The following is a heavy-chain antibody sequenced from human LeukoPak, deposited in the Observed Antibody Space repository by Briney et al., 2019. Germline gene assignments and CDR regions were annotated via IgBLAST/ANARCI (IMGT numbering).Heavy chain of an antibody. J-gene: IGHJ4*02. CDR1: GGSFSGYY. CDR3: ARGVVVTRGFDY. Sequence: SETLSLTCAVYGGSFSGYYWSWIRQPPGKGLEWIGEINHSRSTNYNPSLKSRVTISVDTSKNQFSLKLSSVTAADTAVYYCARGVVVTRGFDYWGQGTLVTVSS. CDR2: INHSRST. D-gene: IGHD4-23*01. V-gene: IGHV4-34*01.